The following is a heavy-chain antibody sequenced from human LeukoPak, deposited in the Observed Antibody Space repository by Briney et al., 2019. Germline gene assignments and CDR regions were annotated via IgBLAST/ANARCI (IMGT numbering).Heavy chain of an antibody. D-gene: IGHD3-3*01. CDR1: GYSISSGYY. J-gene: IGHJ5*02. CDR3: ARLPSGYSNWFDP. Sequence: SETLSLTCTVSGYSISSGYYWGWIRQPPGKGLEWIGSIYHSGSTYYNPSLKSRVTISVDTSKNQFSLKLSSVTAVDTAVYYCARLPSGYSNWFDPWGQGTLVTVSS. CDR2: IYHSGST. V-gene: IGHV4-38-2*02.